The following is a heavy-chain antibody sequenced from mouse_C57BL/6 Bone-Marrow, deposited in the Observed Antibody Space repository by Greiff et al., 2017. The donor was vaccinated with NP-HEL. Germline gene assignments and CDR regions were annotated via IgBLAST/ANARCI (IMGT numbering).Heavy chain of an antibody. Sequence: VQRVESGGDLVKPGGSLKLSCAASGFTFSSYGLSWVRQTPDKRLEWVATISSGGSYTYYPASVKGRFTISRDNAKNTLYLQMSSLKSEDTAMYYCARPRLAWFAYWGQGTLVTVSA. CDR3: ARPRLAWFAY. CDR2: ISSGGSYT. V-gene: IGHV5-6*01. CDR1: GFTFSSYG. J-gene: IGHJ3*01.